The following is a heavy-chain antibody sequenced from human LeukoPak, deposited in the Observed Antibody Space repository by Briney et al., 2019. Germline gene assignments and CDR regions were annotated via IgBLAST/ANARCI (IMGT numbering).Heavy chain of an antibody. CDR2: ISSSGATT. CDR1: GGSTSSYY. CDR3: VGYYVKYDST. J-gene: IGHJ3*01. D-gene: IGHD3-22*01. V-gene: IGHV3-48*03. Sequence: WETLSLTCTVSGGSTSSYYWSWVRQPPGKGLEWISYISSSGATTYYADSVKGRFTISRDNAKNSLYLQMHRLRAEDTAVYYCVGYYVKYDSTWGQGTMVTVSS.